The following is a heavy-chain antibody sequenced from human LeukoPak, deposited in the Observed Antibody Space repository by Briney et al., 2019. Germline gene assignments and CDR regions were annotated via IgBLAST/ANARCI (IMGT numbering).Heavy chain of an antibody. CDR3: ARNRLAAASTLGPSAY. CDR1: GYTFTSYG. Sequence: ASVKVSCKASGYTFTSYGISWVRQAPGQGLEWMGWISAYNGNTNYAQKLQGRVTMTTDTSTSIAYMELRSLRSDDTAVYYCARNRLAAASTLGPSAYWGQGTLVTVPS. CDR2: ISAYNGNT. D-gene: IGHD6-13*01. J-gene: IGHJ4*02. V-gene: IGHV1-18*01.